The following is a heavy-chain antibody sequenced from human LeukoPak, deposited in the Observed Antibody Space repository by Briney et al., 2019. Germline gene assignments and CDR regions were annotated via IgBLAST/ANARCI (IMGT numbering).Heavy chain of an antibody. CDR1: GGSFSGYY. CDR2: INHSGST. J-gene: IGHJ4*02. V-gene: IGHV4-34*01. CDR3: ASGEPLEWELLNINFDY. Sequence: ASETLSLTYAVYGGSFSGYYWSWIRQPPGKGLEWIGEINHSGSTNYNPSLKSRVTISVDTSKNQFSLKLSSVTAADTAVYYCASGEPLEWELLNINFDYWGQGTLVTVSS. D-gene: IGHD1-26*01.